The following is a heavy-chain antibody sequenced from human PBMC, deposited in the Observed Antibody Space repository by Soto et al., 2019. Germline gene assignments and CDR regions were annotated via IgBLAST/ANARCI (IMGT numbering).Heavy chain of an antibody. D-gene: IGHD3-22*01. CDR2: IYSGGST. V-gene: IGHV3-53*01. J-gene: IGHJ2*01. CDR1: GFTVSSNY. CDR3: ARDEGSGYYPDWYFDL. Sequence: EVQLVESGGGLIQPGGSLRLSCAASGFTVSSNYMSWVRQAPGKGLEWVSVIYSGGSTYYADSVKGRFTISRNNSKNTLYLQMNSLRAEDTAVYYCARDEGSGYYPDWYFDLWGRGTLVTVSS.